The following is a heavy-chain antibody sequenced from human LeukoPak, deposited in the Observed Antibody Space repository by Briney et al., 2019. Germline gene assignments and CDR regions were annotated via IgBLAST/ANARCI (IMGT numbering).Heavy chain of an antibody. D-gene: IGHD3-9*01. CDR3: ATGRGEYDILADFSPGGDFDR. V-gene: IGHV4-59*01. J-gene: IGHJ2*01. Sequence: PSETLSLTCTVSGGSLNFYYWSWIRQPPGTGLEWIGYIHYSGSTKYNPSLKSRVTMSLDTTKKQFSLNSYSVTTADSAVYQWATGRGEYDILADFSPGGDFDRWGRGSLVIVSS. CDR1: GGSLNFYY. CDR2: IHYSGST.